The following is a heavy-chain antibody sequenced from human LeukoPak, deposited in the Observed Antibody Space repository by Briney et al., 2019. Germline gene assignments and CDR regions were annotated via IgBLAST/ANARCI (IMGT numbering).Heavy chain of an antibody. J-gene: IGHJ6*03. D-gene: IGHD3-10*01. Sequence: GRSLRLSCVASGFIVNDHAMHWVRQTPGKGLEWVAGVFWNGVDKGYADSVKGRFTISRDNAKNSLYLQMNSLRADDTAVYYCARFAAGGSYYYYMDVWGKGTTVTVSS. CDR3: ARFAAGGSYYYYMDV. V-gene: IGHV3-9*01. CDR2: VFWNGVDK. CDR1: GFIVNDHA.